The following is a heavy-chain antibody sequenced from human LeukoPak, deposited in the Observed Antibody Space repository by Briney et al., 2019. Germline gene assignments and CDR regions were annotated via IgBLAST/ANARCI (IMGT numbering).Heavy chain of an antibody. J-gene: IGHJ3*02. CDR1: GLTFSNYW. CDR2: ISTDGRET. Sequence: GGSLRLSCAASGLTFSNYWVHWVRQAPGKGLVWVSRISTDGRETSYADSVKGRFTISRDNAKNTLYLQMNSLRAEDTAVYYCARVLSGYYVVPDIWGQGTIVTVSS. V-gene: IGHV3-74*01. CDR3: ARVLSGYYVVPDI. D-gene: IGHD3-3*01.